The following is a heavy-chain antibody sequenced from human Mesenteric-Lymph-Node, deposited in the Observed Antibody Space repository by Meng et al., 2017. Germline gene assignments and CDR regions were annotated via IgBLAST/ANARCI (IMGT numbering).Heavy chain of an antibody. CDR3: AKRVVVTASSHWYFDL. CDR1: GFTFGSYA. Sequence: EVQLLESGGGLVQPGGSLRLSGAASGFTFGSYAMSWVRQAPGKGLEGLSGISGNGAGTYYADSMKGRFTISRDNSMNTLYLEMNSLRAEDTAIYYCAKRVVVTASSHWYFDLWGRGTLVTVSS. CDR2: ISGNGAGT. V-gene: IGHV3-23*01. D-gene: IGHD2-21*02. J-gene: IGHJ2*01.